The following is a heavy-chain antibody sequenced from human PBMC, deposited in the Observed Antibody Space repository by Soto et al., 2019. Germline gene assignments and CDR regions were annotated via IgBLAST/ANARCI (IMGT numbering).Heavy chain of an antibody. D-gene: IGHD6-13*01. CDR3: ARVIKAAAGQGCGGFEI. J-gene: IGHJ3*02. Sequence: SETLSLTCTVSGVSISSGDYYWSWIRQPPXKGLEWIGYIYYSGSTNYNPSLKSRVTISVDTTKNQFSLKLSSVNAADSAVPYCARVIKAAAGQGCGGFEIWGQGTMVTISS. V-gene: IGHV4-30-4*01. CDR1: GVSISSGDYY. CDR2: IYYSGST.